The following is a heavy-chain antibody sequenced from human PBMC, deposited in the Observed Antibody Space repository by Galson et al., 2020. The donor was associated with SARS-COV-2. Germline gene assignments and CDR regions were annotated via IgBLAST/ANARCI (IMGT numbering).Heavy chain of an antibody. CDR2: IHPSDSDT. D-gene: IGHD5-18*01. J-gene: IGHJ3*01. Sequence: EWMGRIHPSDSDTNYSPSFQGHVTISVDKSISTAYLQWSSLKASDTAMFYCARRDSYDAFDVWGQGTMVSVSS. V-gene: IGHV5-10-1*01. CDR3: ARRDSYDAFDV.